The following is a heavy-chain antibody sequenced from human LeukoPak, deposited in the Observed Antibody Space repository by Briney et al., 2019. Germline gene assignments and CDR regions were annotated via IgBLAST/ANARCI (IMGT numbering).Heavy chain of an antibody. CDR3: ARDRGEMASAVSDY. CDR2: ISSRSSYI. J-gene: IGHJ4*02. Sequence: GGSLRLSCAASGFTFSSYSMNWVRQAPGKGLEWVSSISSRSSYIYYADSVKGRFTISRDNAKNSLYLQMNSLRAEDTAVYYCARDRGEMASAVSDYWGQGTLVTVSS. V-gene: IGHV3-21*01. CDR1: GFTFSSYS. D-gene: IGHD3-10*01.